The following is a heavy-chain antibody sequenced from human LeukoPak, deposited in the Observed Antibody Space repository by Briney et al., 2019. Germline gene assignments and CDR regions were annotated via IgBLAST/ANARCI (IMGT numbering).Heavy chain of an antibody. D-gene: IGHD3-22*01. J-gene: IGHJ4*02. CDR3: ARTRPAGSYYYDSRGYFDY. Sequence: ASVKVSCKASGYTFTGYYMHRVRQAPGQGLEWMGWINPNSGGTNYAQKFQGRVTMTRDTSISTAYMELSRLRSDDTAVYYCARTRPAGSYYYDSRGYFDYWGQGTLVTVSS. CDR1: GYTFTGYY. V-gene: IGHV1-2*02. CDR2: INPNSGGT.